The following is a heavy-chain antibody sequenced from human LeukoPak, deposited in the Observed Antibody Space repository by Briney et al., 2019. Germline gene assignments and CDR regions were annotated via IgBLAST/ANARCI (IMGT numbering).Heavy chain of an antibody. V-gene: IGHV4-30-2*01. CDR1: GGSISSGGCS. J-gene: IGHJ6*03. CDR2: MYHSGST. D-gene: IGHD3-3*01. Sequence: SQTLSLTCAVSGGSISSGGCSWSWIRQPPGKGLEWIGYMYHSGSTYHNPSLKSRVTISVDTSKNQFSLKLSSVTAADTAVYYCARGQRITIFGVVNYYYYYMDVWGKGTTVTVSS. CDR3: ARGQRITIFGVVNYYYYYMDV.